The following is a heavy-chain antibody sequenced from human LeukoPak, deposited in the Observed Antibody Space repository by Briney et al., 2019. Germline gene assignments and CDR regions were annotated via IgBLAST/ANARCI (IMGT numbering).Heavy chain of an antibody. Sequence: PSETLSLTCTVSGGSISSYYWSWIRQPPGKGLEWIGYIYYSGSTNYSPSLKSRVTISVDTSKNQFSLKLSSVTAADTAVYYCAREGSTGLSFDYWGQGTLVAVSS. V-gene: IGHV4-59*01. CDR3: AREGSTGLSFDY. D-gene: IGHD1-26*01. CDR1: GGSISSYY. J-gene: IGHJ4*02. CDR2: IYYSGST.